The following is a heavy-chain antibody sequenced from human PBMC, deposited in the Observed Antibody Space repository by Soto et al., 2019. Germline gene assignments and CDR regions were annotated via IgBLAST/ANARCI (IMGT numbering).Heavy chain of an antibody. J-gene: IGHJ6*02. CDR1: GFTFSSYS. CDR2: ISSSSSYI. CDR3: ARTPGLPTPRDYNYYYYYCMDV. Sequence: PGGSLRLSCADSGFTFSSYSINWARQAPGKGLEWVSSISSSSSYIYYADSVKGRFTISRDNAKTSLYLQMNSLRAEDTAVYYCARTPGLPTPRDYNYYYYYCMDVWGQGTTVTVSS. V-gene: IGHV3-21*01. D-gene: IGHD1-20*01.